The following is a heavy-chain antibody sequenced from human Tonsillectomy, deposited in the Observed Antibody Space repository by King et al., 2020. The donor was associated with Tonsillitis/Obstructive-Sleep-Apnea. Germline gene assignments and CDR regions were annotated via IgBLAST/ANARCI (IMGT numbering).Heavy chain of an antibody. CDR2: IVVGSGNT. CDR3: AAVYVGLPYDHFDY. D-gene: IGHD3-16*01. CDR1: GFTFTSSA. J-gene: IGHJ4*02. Sequence: VQLVESGPEVKKPGTSVKVSCKASGFTFTSSAVQWVRQARGQRLEWIGWIVVGSGNTNYAQKFQERVTITRDMSTSTAYMELSSLRSEDTAVYYCAAVYVGLPYDHFDYGGQGTLVTVSS. V-gene: IGHV1-58*01.